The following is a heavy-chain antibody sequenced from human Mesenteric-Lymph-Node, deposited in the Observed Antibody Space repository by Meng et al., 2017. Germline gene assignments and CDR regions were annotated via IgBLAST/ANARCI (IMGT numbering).Heavy chain of an antibody. D-gene: IGHD2-21*02. CDR2: ISAYNGNT. CDR1: GYTFTSYG. CDR3: AKSTMNCGGDCYSWDY. J-gene: IGHJ4*02. Sequence: ASVKVSCKASGYTFTSYGISWVRQAPGQGLEWMGWISAYNGNTNYAQKLQGRVTMTTDTSTSTAYMELRSLRSDDTAVYYCAKSTMNCGGDCYSWDYWGQGTLVTVSS. V-gene: IGHV1-18*01.